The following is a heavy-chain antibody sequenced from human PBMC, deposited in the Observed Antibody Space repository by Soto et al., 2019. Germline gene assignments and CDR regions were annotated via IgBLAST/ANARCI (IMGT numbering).Heavy chain of an antibody. CDR2: IYYSGST. CDR3: ARDNLIGGGLVTDY. J-gene: IGHJ4*02. CDR1: GGSISSYY. D-gene: IGHD2-21*02. Sequence: SETLSLTXTVSGGSISSYYWSWIRQPPGKGLEWIGYIYYSGSTNYNPSLKSRVTISVDTSKNQFSLKLSSVTAADTAVYYCARDNLIGGGLVTDYWGQGTLVTVSS. V-gene: IGHV4-59*01.